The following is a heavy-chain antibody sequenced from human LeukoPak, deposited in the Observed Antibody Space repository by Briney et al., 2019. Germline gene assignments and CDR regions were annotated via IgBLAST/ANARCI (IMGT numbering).Heavy chain of an antibody. Sequence: SETLSLTCTVSGGSISSGDYYWSWIRQPPGKGLEWIAYKYYSGSTYYNPSLKSRVTMSADTSKNQLSLKLSPVTAADTAVYYCARPYYYDSRIDPWGQGILVTVSS. CDR3: ARPYYYDSRIDP. V-gene: IGHV4-30-4*01. CDR2: KYYSGST. J-gene: IGHJ5*02. CDR1: GGSISSGDYY. D-gene: IGHD3-22*01.